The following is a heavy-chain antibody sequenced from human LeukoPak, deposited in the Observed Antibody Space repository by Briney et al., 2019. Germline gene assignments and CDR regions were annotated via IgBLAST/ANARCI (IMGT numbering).Heavy chain of an antibody. CDR3: AKWGYYFDSSAYVAPTDDS. D-gene: IGHD3-22*01. V-gene: IGHV4-59*01. CDR1: GGSISTYY. J-gene: IGHJ4*02. CDR2: INYNGRT. Sequence: PSETLSLTCTVSGGSISTYYWTWIRQPPGKGLEGIGYINYNGRTNYKPSLKSRVTISLDTSKNQFSLKLSSVTAADTAVYYCAKWGYYFDSSAYVAPTDDSWGQGTLVTVSS.